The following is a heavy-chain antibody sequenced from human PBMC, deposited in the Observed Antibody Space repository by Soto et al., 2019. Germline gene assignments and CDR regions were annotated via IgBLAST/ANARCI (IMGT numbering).Heavy chain of an antibody. D-gene: IGHD3-3*01. CDR1: GFTFDDYT. V-gene: IGHV3-43*01. CDR3: AKDIGGDFGVVMPTYYYYGMDV. J-gene: IGHJ6*02. Sequence: LRLSCAASGFTFDDYTMHWVRQAPGKGLEWVSLISWDGGSTYYADSVKGRFTISRDNSKNSLYLQMNSLRTEDTALYYCAKDIGGDFGVVMPTYYYYGMDVWGQGTTVTVSS. CDR2: ISWDGGST.